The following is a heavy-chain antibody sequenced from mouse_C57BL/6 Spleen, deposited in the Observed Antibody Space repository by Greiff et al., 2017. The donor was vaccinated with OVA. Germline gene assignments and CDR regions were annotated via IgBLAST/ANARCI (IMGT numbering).Heavy chain of an antibody. V-gene: IGHV5-4*01. CDR3: ARDQEDYDDAMDY. D-gene: IGHD2-4*01. J-gene: IGHJ4*01. CDR2: ISDGGSYT. Sequence: EVKLQESGGGLVKPGGSLKLSCAASGFTFSSYAMSWVRQTPEKRLEWVATISDGGSYTYYPDNVKGRFTISRDNAKNNLYLQMSHLKSEDTAMYYCARDQEDYDDAMDYWGQGTSVTVSS. CDR1: GFTFSSYA.